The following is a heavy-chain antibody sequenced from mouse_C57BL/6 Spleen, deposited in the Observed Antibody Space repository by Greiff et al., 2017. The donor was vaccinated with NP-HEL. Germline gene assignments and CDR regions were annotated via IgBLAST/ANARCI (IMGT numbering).Heavy chain of an antibody. V-gene: IGHV1-50*01. Sequence: VQLQQPGAELVKPGASVKLSCKASGYTFTSYWMQWVKQRPGQGLEWIGEIDPSDSYTNYNQKFKGKATLTVDTSSSTAYMQLSSLTSEDSAVYYCAKLTGDYFDYWGQGTTLTVSS. CDR2: IDPSDSYT. D-gene: IGHD4-1*01. CDR3: AKLTGDYFDY. CDR1: GYTFTSYW. J-gene: IGHJ2*01.